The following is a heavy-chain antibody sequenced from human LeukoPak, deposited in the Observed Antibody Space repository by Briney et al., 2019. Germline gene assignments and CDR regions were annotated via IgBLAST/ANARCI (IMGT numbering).Heavy chain of an antibody. J-gene: IGHJ4*02. CDR1: GFTVSSNY. D-gene: IGHD1-26*01. CDR3: ARWGKWELPFDY. V-gene: IGHV3-53*01. Sequence: PGGSLRLSCAASGFTVSSNYMSWVRQAPGKGLEWVSVIYSGGSTYYADSVKGRSTISRDNSKNTLYLQMNSLRAEDTAVYYCARWGKWELPFDYWGQGTLVTVSS. CDR2: IYSGGST.